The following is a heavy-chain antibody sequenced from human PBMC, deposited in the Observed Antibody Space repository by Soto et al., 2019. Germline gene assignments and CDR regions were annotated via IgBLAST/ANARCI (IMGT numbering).Heavy chain of an antibody. CDR1: GGSISSYY. V-gene: IGHV4-59*01. CDR2: IYYSGST. D-gene: IGHD4-17*01. CDR3: ARVTTVVRTFDY. J-gene: IGHJ4*02. Sequence: SETLSLTCPVSGGSISSYYLSWIRQPPGKGLEWIGYIYYSGSTNYNPSLKSRVTISVDTSKNQFSLKLSSVTAADTAVYYCARVTTVVRTFDYWGQGTLVTVSS.